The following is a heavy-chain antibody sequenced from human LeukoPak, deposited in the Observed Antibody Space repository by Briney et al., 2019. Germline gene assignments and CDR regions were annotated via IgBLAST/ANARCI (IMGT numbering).Heavy chain of an antibody. J-gene: IGHJ4*02. CDR3: AGTPWFGELTLDY. CDR1: GFTFTSST. D-gene: IGHD3-10*01. V-gene: IGHV1-58*02. Sequence: RASVKVSCKASGFTFTSSTIQWVRQARGQRLEWIGWIVVGSGNTNYAQKFQESVIITRDMSTTTVYMELSSLRSEDTAVYYCAGTPWFGELTLDYWGQGTLVTVSS. CDR2: IVVGSGNT.